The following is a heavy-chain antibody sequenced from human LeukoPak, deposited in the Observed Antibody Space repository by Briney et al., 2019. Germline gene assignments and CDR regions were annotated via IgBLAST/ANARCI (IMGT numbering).Heavy chain of an antibody. CDR2: ISYDGSNK. CDR3: ASAEPATGY. V-gene: IGHV3-30*03. J-gene: IGHJ4*02. Sequence: GGSLRLSCAASGFTFSSYGMHWVRQAPGKGLEWVAVISYDGSNKYYADSVKGRFTISRDNSKNSLYLQMNSLRAEDTAVYYCASAEPATGYWGQGTLVTVSS. D-gene: IGHD1-14*01. CDR1: GFTFSSYG.